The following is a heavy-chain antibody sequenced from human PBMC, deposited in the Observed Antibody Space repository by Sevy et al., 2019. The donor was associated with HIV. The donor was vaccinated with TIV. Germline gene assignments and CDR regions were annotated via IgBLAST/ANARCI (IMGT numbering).Heavy chain of an antibody. CDR2: ISSGSTYT. J-gene: IGHJ4*02. Sequence: GGSLRLSCAASGFTFSDYYMSWIRQAPGKGLEWVSDISSGSTYTKYADSVKGRITISRDNAKNSLYLQMSSLRVEDTAVYYCARDRRNYAGQYFDYWGQGTLVTVSS. CDR3: ARDRRNYAGQYFDY. V-gene: IGHV3-11*06. D-gene: IGHD1-7*01. CDR1: GFTFSDYY.